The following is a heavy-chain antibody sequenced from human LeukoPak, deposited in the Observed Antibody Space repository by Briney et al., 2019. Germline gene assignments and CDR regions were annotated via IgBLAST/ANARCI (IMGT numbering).Heavy chain of an antibody. CDR2: INHSGST. CDR3: ARGRYSSGNNWFDP. V-gene: IGHV4-34*01. CDR1: GGSFSGYY. D-gene: IGHD6-19*01. J-gene: IGHJ5*02. Sequence: SETLSLTCAVYGGSFSGYYWSWVRQPPGKGLEWIGEINHSGSTNYNPSLKSRVTISVDTSKNQFSLKLSSVTAADTAVYYCARGRYSSGNNWFDPWGQGTLVTVSS.